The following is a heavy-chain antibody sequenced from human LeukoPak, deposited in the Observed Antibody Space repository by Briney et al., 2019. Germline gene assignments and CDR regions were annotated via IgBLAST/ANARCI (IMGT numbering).Heavy chain of an antibody. D-gene: IGHD2-15*01. CDR2: IYYTEST. V-gene: IGHV4-30-4*01. CDR1: GGSISRGEYY. J-gene: IGHJ5*02. CDR3: ARAALGYCSGGSCDSGSGWYSGWFAP. Sequence: SETLSLTCTVSGGSISRGEYYWRWLRDPPGRGLEGFGYIYYTESTYNNPSLKSRVTITDDTSKSQFSLKLSSVTAADTAGYYCARAALGYCSGGSCDSGSGWYSGWFAPWGQGTLVTVSS.